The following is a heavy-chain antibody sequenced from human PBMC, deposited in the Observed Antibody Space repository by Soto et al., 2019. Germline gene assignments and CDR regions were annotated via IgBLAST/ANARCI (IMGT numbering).Heavy chain of an antibody. J-gene: IGHJ4*02. Sequence: GSLRLSWEASGFTFSNYGTHWVRQAPGEGLEWVAHISYDGSNEHYTDSVKGRFTISRDNLKNMVFLHMNSLRPEDTAVYLCAKDTYFGDSSGYYVFDYWGPGTQVTVS. D-gene: IGHD3-22*01. V-gene: IGHV3-30*18. CDR2: ISYDGSNE. CDR3: AKDTYFGDSSGYYVFDY. CDR1: GFTFSNYG.